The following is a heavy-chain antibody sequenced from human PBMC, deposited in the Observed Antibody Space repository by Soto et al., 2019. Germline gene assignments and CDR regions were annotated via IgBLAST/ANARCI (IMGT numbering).Heavy chain of an antibody. CDR2: INHSGST. CDR1: GGSFSGYY. Sequence: QVQLQQWGAGLLKPSETLSLTCAVYGGSFSGYYWSWIRQPPGKGLEWIGEINHSGSTNYNPSLKSRVTISVDTSKHQLSLQLSSVPAADTAVYYCARGRITMVRGRNWFDPWGQGTLVTVSS. V-gene: IGHV4-34*01. CDR3: ARGRITMVRGRNWFDP. D-gene: IGHD3-10*01. J-gene: IGHJ5*02.